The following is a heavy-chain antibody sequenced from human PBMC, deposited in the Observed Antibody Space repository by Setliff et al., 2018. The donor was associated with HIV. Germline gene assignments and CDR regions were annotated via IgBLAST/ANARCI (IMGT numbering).Heavy chain of an antibody. D-gene: IGHD5-12*01. CDR3: TTADLGRGLQLLDAFDI. V-gene: IGHV3-15*01. CDR1: GFPFSNAW. Sequence: GGSLRLSCAASGFPFSNAWMSWVRQAPGKGLEWVGRIKRKTDGGTTDYAAPVEGRFTISRDDSKDTLYLQMNSLKTEDTAVYYCTTADLGRGLQLLDAFDIWGQGTMVTVSS. CDR2: IKRKTDGGTT. J-gene: IGHJ3*02.